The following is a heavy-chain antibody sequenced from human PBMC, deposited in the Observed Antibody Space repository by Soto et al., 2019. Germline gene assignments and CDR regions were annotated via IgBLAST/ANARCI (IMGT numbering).Heavy chain of an antibody. D-gene: IGHD3-10*01. CDR3: ARHGGRGITMVRGVNPSYYYYMDV. J-gene: IGHJ6*03. CDR1: GGSISSYY. CDR2: IYYSGST. Sequence: SETLSLTCTVSGGSISSYYWSWIRQPPGKGLEWIGYIYYSGSTNYNPSLKSRVNISVDTSKNQFSLKLSSVTAADTAVYYCARHGGRGITMVRGVNPSYYYYMDVWGKGTTVTVSS. V-gene: IGHV4-59*08.